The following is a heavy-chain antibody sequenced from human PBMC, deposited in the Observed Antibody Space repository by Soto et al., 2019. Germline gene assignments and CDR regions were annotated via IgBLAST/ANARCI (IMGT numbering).Heavy chain of an antibody. Sequence: QVQLQQWGAGLLKPSETLSLTCAVYGGFVSSGSYYWSWIRQPPGKGLEWIGEMSHSGGTHFNPSLKSRVTISVDTSKNQFSLKMSSVTAADTALYYCARGGRGTATTVVDAFDIWGPGTMVTVSS. D-gene: IGHD1-1*01. CDR2: MSHSGGT. V-gene: IGHV4-34*01. J-gene: IGHJ3*02. CDR3: ARGGRGTATTVVDAFDI. CDR1: GGFVSSGSYY.